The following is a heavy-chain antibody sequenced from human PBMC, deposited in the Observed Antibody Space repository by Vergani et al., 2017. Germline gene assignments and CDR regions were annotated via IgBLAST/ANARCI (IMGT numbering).Heavy chain of an antibody. D-gene: IGHD2-2*01. CDR2: MNPNSGNT. J-gene: IGHJ6*02. V-gene: IGHV1-8*01. CDR1: GYTFTSYD. Sequence: QVQLVQSGAEVKKPGASVKVSCKASGYTFTSYDINWVRQATGQGLEWMGWMNPNSGNTGYAQKFQGRVTMTRNTSISTAYMELSSLGSEDTAVYYCARDLGYCSSTSCPTHLIYYGMDVWGQGTTVTVSS. CDR3: ARDLGYCSSTSCPTHLIYYGMDV.